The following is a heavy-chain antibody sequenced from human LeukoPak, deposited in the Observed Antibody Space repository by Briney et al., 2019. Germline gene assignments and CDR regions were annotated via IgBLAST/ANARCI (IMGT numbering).Heavy chain of an antibody. D-gene: IGHD5-12*01. V-gene: IGHV3-23*01. CDR3: AKEYSGYDFDY. CDR1: GFTLRSYD. Sequence: GGSLRLSCAASGFTLRSYDMSWVRQAPGKGLEWVAATSGSGANTYYADSVKGRFTISRDNSQNTLYLQIDSLRAEDTAVYYCAKEYSGYDFDYWGQGTLVTVSS. CDR2: TSGSGANT. J-gene: IGHJ4*02.